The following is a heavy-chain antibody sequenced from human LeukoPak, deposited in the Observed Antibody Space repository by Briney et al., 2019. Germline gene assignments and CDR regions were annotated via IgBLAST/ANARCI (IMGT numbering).Heavy chain of an antibody. CDR3: ARGLRLPSRSTPAVPHV. Sequence: PSETLSLTCAVYGGSFSDYYWNWIRQPPGKGLGWIGEINHSGTANYHPSLKSRVTISVDTSKNQFSLRLTSVTAADTAVYYCARGLRLPSRSTPAVPHVWGKGTTVTVSA. J-gene: IGHJ6*04. CDR2: INHSGTA. D-gene: IGHD2-2*01. CDR1: GGSFSDYY. V-gene: IGHV4-34*01.